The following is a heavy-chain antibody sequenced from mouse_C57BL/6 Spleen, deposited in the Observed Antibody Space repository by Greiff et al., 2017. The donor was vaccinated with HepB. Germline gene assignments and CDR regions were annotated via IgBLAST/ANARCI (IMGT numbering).Heavy chain of an antibody. Sequence: VKLMESGAELARPGASVKLSCKASGYTFTSYGISWVKQRTGQGLEWIGEIYPRSGNTYYNEKFKGKATLTADKSSSTAYMELRSLTSEDSAVYFCARNGNYGFAYWGQGTLVTVSA. V-gene: IGHV1-81*01. CDR1: GYTFTSYG. CDR3: ARNGNYGFAY. J-gene: IGHJ3*01. D-gene: IGHD2-1*01. CDR2: IYPRSGNT.